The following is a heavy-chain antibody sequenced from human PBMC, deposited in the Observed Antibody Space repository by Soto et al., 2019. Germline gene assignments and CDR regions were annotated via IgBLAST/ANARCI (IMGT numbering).Heavy chain of an antibody. V-gene: IGHV4-39*01. Sequence: SETLSLTCTVSGGSISSSSYYWGWIRQPPGKGLEWIGSIYYSGSTYYNPSLKSRVTISVDTSKNQFSLKLSSVTAADTAVYYCARHIQPVYSSGWYGLDCFDPWGQGTLVTGSS. CDR2: IYYSGST. D-gene: IGHD6-19*01. J-gene: IGHJ5*02. CDR3: ARHIQPVYSSGWYGLDCFDP. CDR1: GGSISSSSYY.